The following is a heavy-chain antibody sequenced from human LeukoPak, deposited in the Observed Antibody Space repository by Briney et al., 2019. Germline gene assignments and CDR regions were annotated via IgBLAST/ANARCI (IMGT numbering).Heavy chain of an antibody. V-gene: IGHV3-48*02. Sequence: GGSLRLSCAASTFTFSTYSMNWVRQAPGKGLEWVSYISSSGITRYYADSVKGRFTISRDDAKNSLYLQMNILRDEDTAVYYCARDRVGATEGDAFDIWGQGTMVTVSS. CDR2: ISSSGITR. CDR3: ARDRVGATEGDAFDI. CDR1: TFTFSTYS. J-gene: IGHJ3*02. D-gene: IGHD1-26*01.